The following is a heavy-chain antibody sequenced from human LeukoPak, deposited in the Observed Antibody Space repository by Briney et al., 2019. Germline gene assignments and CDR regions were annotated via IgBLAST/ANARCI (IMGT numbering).Heavy chain of an antibody. V-gene: IGHV3-23*01. D-gene: IGHD3-22*01. CDR3: AKGDYDRIEVDY. CDR1: GFTFSSYA. Sequence: GGSLRLSCAASGFTFSSYAMSWVRQPPGKGLEWVSAISGSGGSTYYADSVKDRFTISRDNSKNTLYLQMNSLRAEDTAVYYCAKGDYDRIEVDYWGQGTLVTVSS. CDR2: ISGSGGST. J-gene: IGHJ4*02.